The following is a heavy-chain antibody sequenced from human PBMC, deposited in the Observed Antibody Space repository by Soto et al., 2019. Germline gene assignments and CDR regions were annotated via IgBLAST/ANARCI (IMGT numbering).Heavy chain of an antibody. D-gene: IGHD3-10*01. Sequence: QVQLQQWGAGLLKPSETLSLTCAVYGGSFSGYYWSWMSQPPGKGLEWIGEINHSGSTNYNPSLKIRVTISVDTSKNQFSLKLSSVTAADTAVYYCARRMGYYGSGIDYWGQGTLVTVSS. V-gene: IGHV4-34*01. J-gene: IGHJ4*02. CDR3: ARRMGYYGSGIDY. CDR2: INHSGST. CDR1: GGSFSGYY.